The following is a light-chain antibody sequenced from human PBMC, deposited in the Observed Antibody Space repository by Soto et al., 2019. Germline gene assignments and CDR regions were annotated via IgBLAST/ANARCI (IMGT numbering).Light chain of an antibody. CDR3: EQRSDWCAT. V-gene: IGKV3-11*01. Sequence: EIVLTQSPATLSLSPGERASLSCRASQTVGRYLTWVRQTPSKAPRILIYDTSIRATGIPARFSGSESGTDFTLTISRLEAKDYYFYSCEQRSDWCATVGQGTKVAIK. CDR1: QTVGRY. CDR2: DTS. J-gene: IGKJ1*01.